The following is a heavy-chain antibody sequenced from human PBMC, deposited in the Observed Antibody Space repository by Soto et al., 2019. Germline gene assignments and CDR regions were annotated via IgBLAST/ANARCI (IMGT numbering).Heavy chain of an antibody. CDR2: IKQDGSDK. CDR1: GFTFSNYW. J-gene: IGHJ4*02. CDR3: AKKGSGSYRPDFDY. Sequence: GSLRLSCEVSGFTFSNYWMTWVRQAPGKGLEWVANIKQDGSDKYYVDSVKGRFTISRDNAKNSLYLQMNSLRAEDTAVYYCAKKGSGSYRPDFDYWGQGTLVTVSS. D-gene: IGHD1-26*01. V-gene: IGHV3-7*05.